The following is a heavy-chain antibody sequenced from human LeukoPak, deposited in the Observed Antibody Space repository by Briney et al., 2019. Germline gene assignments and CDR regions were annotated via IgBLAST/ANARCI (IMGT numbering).Heavy chain of an antibody. D-gene: IGHD6-13*01. Sequence: PSQTLSLTCPVSGGSVSSGGYYWSWIRQPAGKGLERIGRIYTSGSTNSNPSLKSRVTMSVDTSKNQFSLNLSSVTAADTAVYYCAREEISGSTYYYYYYYMDVWGKGTTVTVSS. J-gene: IGHJ6*03. V-gene: IGHV4-61*02. CDR2: IYTSGST. CDR1: GGSVSSGGYY. CDR3: AREEISGSTYYYYYYYMDV.